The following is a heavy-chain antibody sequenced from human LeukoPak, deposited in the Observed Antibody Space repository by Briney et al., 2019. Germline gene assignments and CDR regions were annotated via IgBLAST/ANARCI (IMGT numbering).Heavy chain of an antibody. CDR1: GHSLSELS. V-gene: IGHV1-24*01. J-gene: IGHJ4*02. CDR3: ARAMSSGSYPLAGY. Sequence: ASVKVSCKVSGHSLSELSIHWVRQAPGKGLEWMGGFDPDDGETIYAQKFQGRVTMTEDTSTDTAYMGLISLRSEDTAVYYCARAMSSGSYPLAGYWGQGTLVTVSS. CDR2: FDPDDGET. D-gene: IGHD1-26*01.